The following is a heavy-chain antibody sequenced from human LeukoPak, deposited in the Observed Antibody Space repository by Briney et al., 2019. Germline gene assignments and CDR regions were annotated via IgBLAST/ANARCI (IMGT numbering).Heavy chain of an antibody. CDR1: GFTFSNYA. Sequence: GGSLRLSCAVSGFTFSNYAFPWVPQAPRKRLEWVAIISYDASNEYYADSVKRRFTLSRDDSKNILYLQMNSLRAEDTGVYYCARDGTPLGSGYNYYRGTDVWGQGTTVTVSS. J-gene: IGHJ6*02. D-gene: IGHD6-19*01. CDR3: ARDGTPLGSGYNYYRGTDV. CDR2: ISYDASNE. V-gene: IGHV3-30*01.